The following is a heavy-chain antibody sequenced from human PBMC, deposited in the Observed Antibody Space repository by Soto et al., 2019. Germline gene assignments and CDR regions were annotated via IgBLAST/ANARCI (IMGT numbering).Heavy chain of an antibody. CDR3: ARGGAYGSSGLFDEVYYYYYYGMDV. D-gene: IGHD6-13*01. V-gene: IGHV4-34*01. J-gene: IGHJ6*02. CDR2: INHSGST. CDR1: GGSFSAYY. Sequence: PSETLSLTCAVYGGSFSAYYWSWIRQPPGKGLEWIGEINHSGSTNYNPSLKSRVTISVDTSKNQFSLKLSSVTAADTAVYYCARGGAYGSSGLFDEVYYYYYYGMDVWGQGTTVTVSS.